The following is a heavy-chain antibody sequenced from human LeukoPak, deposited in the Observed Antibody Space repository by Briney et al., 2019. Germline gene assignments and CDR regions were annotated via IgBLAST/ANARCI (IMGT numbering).Heavy chain of an antibody. CDR3: VSGTGAHGY. V-gene: IGHV3-7*03. CDR2: IKQGGSEK. Sequence: GGSLRVSCTASGFTFSNYWMTWVRQAPGKGLEWVANIKQGGSEKYYVDSVKGRFTISRDNAKNSLYLQMNSLRAEDTAVYYCVSGTGAHGYWGQGTLVTVSS. CDR1: GFTFSNYW. D-gene: IGHD1-1*01. J-gene: IGHJ4*02.